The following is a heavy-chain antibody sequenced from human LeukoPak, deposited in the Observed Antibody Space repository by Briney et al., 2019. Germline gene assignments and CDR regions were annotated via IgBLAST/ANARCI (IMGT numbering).Heavy chain of an antibody. D-gene: IGHD2-2*02. J-gene: IGHJ3*02. CDR1: GGSISSGRYY. CDR2: IYTSGST. Sequence: SETLSLTCTVSGGSISSGRYYWSWIRQPAGKGLEWIGRIYTSGSTNYNPSLKSRVTISVDTSKNQFSLKLSSVTAADTAVYYCARDLSHCSSTSCYIWAFDIWGQGTMVTVSS. V-gene: IGHV4-61*02. CDR3: ARDLSHCSSTSCYIWAFDI.